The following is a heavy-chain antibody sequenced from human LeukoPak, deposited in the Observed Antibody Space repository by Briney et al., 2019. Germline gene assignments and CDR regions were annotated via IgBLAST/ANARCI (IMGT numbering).Heavy chain of an antibody. CDR3: ARTIFGVVSYFDI. CDR1: GFTFSSYW. Sequence: PGGSLRLSCAASGFTFSSYWMGWVRQAPGKGLEWVANIKQDGSEKYYVDSVKGRFTISRDNAKNSLYLQMNSLRAEDTAVYYCARTIFGVVSYFDIWGQGTMVTVSS. J-gene: IGHJ3*02. CDR2: IKQDGSEK. D-gene: IGHD3-3*01. V-gene: IGHV3-7*01.